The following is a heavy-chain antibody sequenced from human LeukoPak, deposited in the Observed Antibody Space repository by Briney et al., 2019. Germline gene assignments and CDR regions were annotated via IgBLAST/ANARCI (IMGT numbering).Heavy chain of an antibody. CDR2: IIPIFGTA. J-gene: IGHJ4*02. D-gene: IGHD3-22*01. CDR1: GGTFSSYA. V-gene: IGHV1-69*05. Sequence: GASVKVSCKASGGTFSSYAISWVRQAPGQGLKWMGGIIPIFGTANYAQKFQGRVTITTDESTSTAYMELSSLRSEDTAVYYCASAEYYYDSSGYYSYWGQGTLVTVSS. CDR3: ASAEYYYDSSGYYSY.